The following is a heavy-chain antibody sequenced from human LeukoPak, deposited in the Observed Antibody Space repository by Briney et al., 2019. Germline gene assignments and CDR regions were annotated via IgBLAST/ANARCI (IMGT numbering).Heavy chain of an antibody. J-gene: IGHJ6*03. V-gene: IGHV4-4*07. D-gene: IGHD6-13*01. CDR1: GGSISSYY. CDR3: ARVAAAGTFLGYYYYYMDV. CDR2: IYTSGST. Sequence: PSETLSLTCTVSGGSISSYYWSWIRQPAGKGLEWIGRIYTSGSTNYNPSLKSRVTISVDTSKNQFSLKLSSVTAADTAVYYCARVAAAGTFLGYYYYYMDVWGKGTTVTISS.